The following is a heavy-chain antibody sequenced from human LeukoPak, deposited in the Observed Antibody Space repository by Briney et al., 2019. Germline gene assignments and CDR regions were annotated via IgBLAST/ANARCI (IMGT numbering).Heavy chain of an antibody. CDR1: GGSISSGDYY. CDR2: IYYSGST. D-gene: IGHD3-16*01. V-gene: IGHV4-30-4*08. CDR3: ARAGLGRFLRILDY. Sequence: SQTLSLTCTVSGGSISSGDYYWSWIRQPPGKGLEWVGYIYYSGSTYYNPSLKSRVTISVDTSKNQFSLKLSSVTAADTAVYYCARAGLGRFLRILDYWGQGTLVTVSS. J-gene: IGHJ4*02.